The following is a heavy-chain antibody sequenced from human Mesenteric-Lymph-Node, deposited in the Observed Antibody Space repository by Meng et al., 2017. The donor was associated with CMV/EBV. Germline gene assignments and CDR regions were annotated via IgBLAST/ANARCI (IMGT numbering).Heavy chain of an antibody. D-gene: IGHD1-26*01. J-gene: IGHJ4*02. CDR1: GYTFTDFT. CDR2: INVGNGYK. CDR3: ARGESGDFDY. Sequence: SCKASGYTFTDFTRAWVSQAPGQGLEWMRWINVGNGYKKNSQKFQGRVTVTRDTSASTVYMEMSSLRFEDEAVYYCARGESGDFDYWGQGTLVTVSS. V-gene: IGHV1-3*01.